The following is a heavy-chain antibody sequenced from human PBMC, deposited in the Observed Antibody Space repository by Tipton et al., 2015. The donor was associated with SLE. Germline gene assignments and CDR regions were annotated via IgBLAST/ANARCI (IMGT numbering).Heavy chain of an antibody. V-gene: IGHV4-39*01. CDR3: ARQKSSRYYFDY. J-gene: IGHJ4*02. CDR2: IYYSGST. CDR1: GGSISSSSYY. Sequence: LRLSCTVSGGSISSSSYYWGWIRQPPGKGLEWIGSIYYSGSTYYNPSLKSRVTISVDTSKNQFSLKLSSVTAADTAVYYCARQKSSRYYFDYWGQGTLVTVSS. D-gene: IGHD6-19*01.